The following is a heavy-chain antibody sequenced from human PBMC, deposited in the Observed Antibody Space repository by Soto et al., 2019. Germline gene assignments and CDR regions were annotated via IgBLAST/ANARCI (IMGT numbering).Heavy chain of an antibody. CDR3: AAEGDWNYVFDY. D-gene: IGHD1-7*01. CDR1: GFTFTSSA. Sequence: SVKVSCKASGFTFTSSAVQWVRQARGQRLEWIGWIVVGSGNTNYAQKFQERVTITRDMSTSTAYMELSSLRSEDTAVYYCAAEGDWNYVFDYWGQGTLVTVSS. V-gene: IGHV1-58*01. J-gene: IGHJ4*02. CDR2: IVVGSGNT.